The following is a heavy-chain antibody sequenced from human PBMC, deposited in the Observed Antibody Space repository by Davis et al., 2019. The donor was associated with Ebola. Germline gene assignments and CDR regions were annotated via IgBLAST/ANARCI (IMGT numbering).Heavy chain of an antibody. J-gene: IGHJ3*02. D-gene: IGHD2-8*01. Sequence: PGGSLRLSCAASGFTFTDYGIHWVRQAPGKGLEGVSIIWYDGSNKDYADSVKGRFTISRDDSKNTVYLQMNSLRAEDTAVYYCARDAGTNRNGYHDAFDIWGQGTTVTVSS. V-gene: IGHV3-33*01. CDR2: IWYDGSNK. CDR1: GFTFTDYG. CDR3: ARDAGTNRNGYHDAFDI.